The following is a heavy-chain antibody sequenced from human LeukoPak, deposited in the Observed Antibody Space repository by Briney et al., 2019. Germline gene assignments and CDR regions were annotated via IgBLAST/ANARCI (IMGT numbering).Heavy chain of an antibody. CDR2: ICYSGST. D-gene: IGHD3-22*01. V-gene: IGHV4-30-4*01. Sequence: SETLSLTCTVSGGSISSGDYYWSWIRQPPGKGLEWIGYICYSGSTYYNPSLKSRVTISVDTSKNQFSLKLSSVTAADTAVYYCARSDSSGYYDHYFDYWGQGTLVTVSS. CDR3: ARSDSSGYYDHYFDY. CDR1: GGSISSGDYY. J-gene: IGHJ4*02.